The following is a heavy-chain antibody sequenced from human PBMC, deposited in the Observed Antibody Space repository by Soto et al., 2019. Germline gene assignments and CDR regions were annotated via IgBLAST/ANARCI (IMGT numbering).Heavy chain of an antibody. J-gene: IGHJ6*02. V-gene: IGHV3-74*01. CDR3: ARSGYSSSDPYYYGMDV. Sequence: GGSLRLSCAASGFTFSIYWMHWVRQAPGKGLVWVSRINSDGSITSYADSVKGRFTISRDNAKNTLYLQMNSLRAEDTAVYYCARSGYSSSDPYYYGMDVWGQGTTVTVSS. CDR2: INSDGSIT. D-gene: IGHD6-13*01. CDR1: GFTFSIYW.